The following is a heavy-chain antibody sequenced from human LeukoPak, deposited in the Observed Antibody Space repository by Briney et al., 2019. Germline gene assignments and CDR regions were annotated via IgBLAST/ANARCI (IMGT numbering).Heavy chain of an antibody. CDR3: VGTYCGGDCYAMYAFDF. Sequence: PSETLSLTCSVSGDSIYNYYWSWIRQPPGKRLEWIGYIYYNGSTNYNPSLKSRVTFSVDTSRSQFALRLNSVTAADTAVYYCVGTYCGGDCYAMYAFDFWGQGTVVSVSS. V-gene: IGHV4-59*08. J-gene: IGHJ3*01. D-gene: IGHD2-21*02. CDR1: GDSIYNYY. CDR2: IYYNGST.